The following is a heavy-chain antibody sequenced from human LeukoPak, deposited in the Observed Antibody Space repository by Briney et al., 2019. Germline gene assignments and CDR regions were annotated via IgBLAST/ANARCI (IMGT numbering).Heavy chain of an antibody. D-gene: IGHD6-25*01. CDR2: IIPIFGTA. V-gene: IGHV1-69*13. CDR1: GGTFSSYA. J-gene: IGHJ4*02. CDR3: ARVTLQQRAFDY. Sequence: ASVKVSCKASGGTFSSYAISWVRQAPGQGLEWMGGIIPIFGTANYAQKFQGRVTITADESTSTAYMELSSLRSEDTAVYYCARVTLQQRAFDYWGQGTLVTVSS.